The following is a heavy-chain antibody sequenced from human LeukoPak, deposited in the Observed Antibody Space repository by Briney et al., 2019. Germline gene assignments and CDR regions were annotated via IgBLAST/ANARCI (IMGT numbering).Heavy chain of an antibody. V-gene: IGHV3-23*01. CDR1: GFTFSSYA. D-gene: IGHD2-21*02. Sequence: SGGSLRLSCAASGFTFSSYAMSWVRQAPGKGLEWVSAISGSGGSTYYADSVKGRFTISRDNSKNTLYLQMNSLRAEDTAVYYCAKVIVVVTAIRGDYFDYWGQGTLVTVSS. J-gene: IGHJ4*02. CDR3: AKVIVVVTAIRGDYFDY. CDR2: ISGSGGST.